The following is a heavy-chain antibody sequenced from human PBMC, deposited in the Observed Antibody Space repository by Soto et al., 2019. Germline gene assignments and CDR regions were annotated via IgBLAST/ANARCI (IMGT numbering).Heavy chain of an antibody. V-gene: IGHV3-30*18. CDR2: ISYDGSNK. CDR3: AKGSREYSSSNYYFDY. D-gene: IGHD6-6*01. J-gene: IGHJ4*02. CDR1: GFTFSSYG. Sequence: PGGSLRLSCAASGFTFSSYGMHWVRQAPGKGLEWVAVISYDGSNKYYADSVKGRFTISRDNSKNTLYLQMNSLRAEDTAVYYCAKGSREYSSSNYYFDYWGQGTLVTVSS.